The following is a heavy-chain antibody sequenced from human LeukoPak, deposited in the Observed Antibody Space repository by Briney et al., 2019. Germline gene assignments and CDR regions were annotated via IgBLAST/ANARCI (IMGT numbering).Heavy chain of an antibody. Sequence: SETLSLTCTVSGGSISNYYWNWIRQPPGKGLEWIGYIYYTGSTNYNPSLKSRVTMSVDTSKNQFSLNLRSVTPEDTAVYYCARNLIPEQLVLNFWGQGTLVTVSS. CDR2: IYYTGST. CDR1: GGSISNYY. J-gene: IGHJ4*02. D-gene: IGHD6-13*01. CDR3: ARNLIPEQLVLNF. V-gene: IGHV4-59*01.